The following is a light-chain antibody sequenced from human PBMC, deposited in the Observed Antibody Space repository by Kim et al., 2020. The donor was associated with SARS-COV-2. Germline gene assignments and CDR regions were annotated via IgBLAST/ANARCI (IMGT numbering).Light chain of an antibody. CDR2: NND. V-gene: IGLV1-44*01. J-gene: IGLJ2*01. CDR3: AAWDDSLIGVV. CDR1: STNIRSNM. Sequence: GKRVAIYCSGSSTNIRSNMVKWYRQFPGMATKLLIYNNDQRPSGVPDRFSAYKSRTSASLGISGLQSGDEADYYCAAWDDSLIGVVFGGGTKVTIL.